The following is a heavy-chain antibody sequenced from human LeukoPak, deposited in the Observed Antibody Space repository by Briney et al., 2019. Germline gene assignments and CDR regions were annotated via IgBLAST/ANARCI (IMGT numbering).Heavy chain of an antibody. J-gene: IGHJ4*02. D-gene: IGHD5-12*01. CDR1: GFTFSSYS. Sequence: PGGSLRLSCAASGFTFSSYSMNWVRQAPGKGLEWVSSISSSSSYIYYADSVKGRFTIPRDNAKNSLYLQMNSLRAEDTAVYYCARSGYSGYAYCPDYWGQGTLVTVSS. V-gene: IGHV3-21*01. CDR2: ISSSSSYI. CDR3: ARSGYSGYAYCPDY.